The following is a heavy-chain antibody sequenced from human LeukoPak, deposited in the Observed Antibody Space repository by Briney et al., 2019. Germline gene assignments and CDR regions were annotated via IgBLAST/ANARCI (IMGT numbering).Heavy chain of an antibody. CDR2: VRYDGSIQ. D-gene: IGHD6-19*01. CDR1: GFNFHSYC. Sequence: PGGSLRLSCAASGFNFHSYCMHWVRQAPGKGLDWVAFVRYDGSIQYYADSVKGRFAISRDNSKDTVSLQMNSLRPEDTAVYYCGKGSSTSACPDYWGQGTLVTVSS. J-gene: IGHJ4*02. V-gene: IGHV3-30*02. CDR3: GKGSSTSACPDY.